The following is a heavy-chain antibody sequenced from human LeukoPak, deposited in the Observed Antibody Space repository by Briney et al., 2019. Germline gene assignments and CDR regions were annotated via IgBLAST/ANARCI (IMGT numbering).Heavy chain of an antibody. Sequence: GGSLRLYCAASGFTFSKYWMSWVRQAPGKGLEWVANIKDGESYYVDSVKGRFTISRDDAKNSLYLQMNSLRAEDTAVYYCARSGGSNYHWALDIWGQGTMVTVSS. CDR3: ARSGGSNYHWALDI. CDR1: GFTFSKYW. J-gene: IGHJ3*02. V-gene: IGHV3-7*01. CDR2: IKDGES. D-gene: IGHD1-26*01.